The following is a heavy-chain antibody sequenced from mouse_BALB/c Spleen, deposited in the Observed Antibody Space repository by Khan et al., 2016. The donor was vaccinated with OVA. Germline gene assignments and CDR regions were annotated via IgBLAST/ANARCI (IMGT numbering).Heavy chain of an antibody. D-gene: IGHD1-1*02. V-gene: IGHV1S137*01. CDR3: ARGGVGDSFAY. J-gene: IGHJ3*01. CDR1: GYTFTDFT. CDR2: ISTYYGDA. Sequence: QVQLKESGAELVRPGVSVKISCKGSGYTFTDFTMHWVKQSHAKSLEWIGVISTYYGDATYNQKFKGKATMTVDKSSSTVYMELARLTSEDSAIXYCARGGVGDSFAYWGQGTLVTVSA.